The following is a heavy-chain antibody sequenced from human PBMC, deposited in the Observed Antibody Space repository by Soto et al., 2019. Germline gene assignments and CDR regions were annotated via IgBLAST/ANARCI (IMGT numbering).Heavy chain of an antibody. Sequence: RRLSCAASGFTFGSYAMHWVRQAPGKGLEWVAVISYDGSNKYYADSVKGRFTISRDNSKNTLYLQMNSLRAEDTAVYYCARDVGSSWFYYYYGMDVWGQGTTVTVSS. CDR1: GFTFGSYA. CDR3: ARDVGSSWFYYYYGMDV. CDR2: ISYDGSNK. D-gene: IGHD6-13*01. J-gene: IGHJ6*02. V-gene: IGHV3-30-3*01.